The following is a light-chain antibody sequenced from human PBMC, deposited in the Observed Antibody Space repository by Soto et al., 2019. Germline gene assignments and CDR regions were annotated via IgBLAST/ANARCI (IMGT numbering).Light chain of an antibody. CDR2: DAS. Sequence: TQSPSSLAASLGDRDTITCRASQTIGTYVNWYRQKSGAAPELLIYDASTLQSGVPSRFRGGASGTDFTLTISCLYLDDFAPYYCQQSYYTPLTFGEGTKVDIK. V-gene: IGKV1-39*01. J-gene: IGKJ1*01. CDR1: QTIGTY. CDR3: QQSYYTPLT.